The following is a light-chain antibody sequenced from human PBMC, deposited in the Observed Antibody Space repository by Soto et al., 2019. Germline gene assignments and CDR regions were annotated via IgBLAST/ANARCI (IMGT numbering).Light chain of an antibody. Sequence: DIQMTQSPSTLSASVGDGVTITCRASQSISNRLAWYQQRPGKAPRLLIYDASNLETGVPSRFSASGSGTEFTLTITDMQPDDFATYYCQQYYRYPWMFGQGTKVDIK. CDR3: QQYYRYPWM. J-gene: IGKJ1*01. V-gene: IGKV1-5*01. CDR2: DAS. CDR1: QSISNR.